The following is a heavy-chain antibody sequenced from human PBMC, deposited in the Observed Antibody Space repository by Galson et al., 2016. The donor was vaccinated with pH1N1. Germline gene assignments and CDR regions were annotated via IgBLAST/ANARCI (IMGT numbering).Heavy chain of an antibody. CDR3: AHREVMITNAFDF. CDR2: IYWDDVT. Sequence: PALVKPTQTLTLTCTFSGFSINSSGLCVGWIRQPPGRALEWLAVIYWDDVTRYSLSLKSRLTISKDTSKKQVVLTMTNMYPVDTGTYYFAHREVMITNAFDFWGQGTMVTVSS. D-gene: IGHD3-16*01. CDR1: GFSINSSGLC. V-gene: IGHV2-5*08. J-gene: IGHJ3*01.